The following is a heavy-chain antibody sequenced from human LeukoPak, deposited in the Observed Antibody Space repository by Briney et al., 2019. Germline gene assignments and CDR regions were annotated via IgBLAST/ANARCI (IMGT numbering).Heavy chain of an antibody. Sequence: MSPETLSLTCTVSGGSISSYYWSWIRQPPGKGLEWIGYIYYSGSTNYNPSLKSRVTISVDTSKNQFSLKLSSVTAADTAVYYCARDRGSGWYPHFDYWGQGTLVTVSS. D-gene: IGHD6-19*01. J-gene: IGHJ4*02. V-gene: IGHV4-59*01. CDR3: ARDRGSGWYPHFDY. CDR1: GGSISSYY. CDR2: IYYSGST.